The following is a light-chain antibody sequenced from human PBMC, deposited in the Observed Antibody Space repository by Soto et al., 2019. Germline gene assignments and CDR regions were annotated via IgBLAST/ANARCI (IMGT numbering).Light chain of an antibody. CDR3: QQYNSFSPRT. Sequence: DIQMTQSPSTLSAAVGDRVTITCRASQSISIWLAWYQRKPGKAPNLLIYDASSLQSGAPSRFSGSGSGTEFTLTISGLQPDDFATYYCQQYNSFSPRTFGQGTKVEIK. CDR1: QSISIW. V-gene: IGKV1-5*01. J-gene: IGKJ2*01. CDR2: DAS.